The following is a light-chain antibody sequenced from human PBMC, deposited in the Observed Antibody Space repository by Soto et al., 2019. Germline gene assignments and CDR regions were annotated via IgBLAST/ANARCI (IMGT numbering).Light chain of an antibody. CDR1: SSDVGCYHY. CDR3: SSYTSSSTPYV. Sequence: QSALTQPASLSGSPGQSITISCTGTSSDVGCYHYVSWYQQHPGKAPKLMIYDVSNRPSGVSNRFSGSKSGNTASLTISGIQAEDEADYYCSSYTSSSTPYVFGTGTKLTVL. CDR2: DVS. J-gene: IGLJ1*01. V-gene: IGLV2-14*01.